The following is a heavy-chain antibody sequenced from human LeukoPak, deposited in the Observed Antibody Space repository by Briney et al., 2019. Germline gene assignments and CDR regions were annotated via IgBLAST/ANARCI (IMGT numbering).Heavy chain of an antibody. CDR1: GYTFTSYG. J-gene: IGHJ4*02. Sequence: ASVKVSCKASGYTFTSYGISWVRQAPGQGLEWMGWISAYNGNTNYAQKLQGRVTMTTDTSTSTAYMELRSLRSDDTAVYYCARHEYCSGGSCYSEPIDDYWGQGTLVTVSS. D-gene: IGHD2-15*01. V-gene: IGHV1-18*01. CDR3: ARHEYCSGGSCYSEPIDDY. CDR2: ISAYNGNT.